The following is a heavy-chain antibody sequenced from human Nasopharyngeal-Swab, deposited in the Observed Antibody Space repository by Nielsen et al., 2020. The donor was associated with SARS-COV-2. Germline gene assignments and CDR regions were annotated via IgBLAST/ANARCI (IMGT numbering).Heavy chain of an antibody. V-gene: IGHV3-21*01. J-gene: IGHJ6*02. CDR1: GFTFSSYS. CDR2: ISSSSSYI. CDR3: ARGCVLTGPTCNYYGMDV. Sequence: GGSLRLSCAASGFTFSSYSMNWVRQAPGKGLEWVSSISSSSSYIYYADSVKGRFTISRDNAKNSLYLQMNSLRAEDMAVYYCARGCVLTGPTCNYYGMDVWGQGTTVTVSS. D-gene: IGHD3-9*01.